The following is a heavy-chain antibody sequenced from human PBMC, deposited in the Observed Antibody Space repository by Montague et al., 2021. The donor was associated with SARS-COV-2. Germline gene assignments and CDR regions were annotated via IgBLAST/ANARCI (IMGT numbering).Heavy chain of an antibody. J-gene: IGHJ6*02. V-gene: IGHV3-30-3*01. Sequence: SRRLSCAASGFTFSSYAMHWVRQAPGKGLEWVAVISYDGSNKYYADSVKGRFTISRDNSKNTLYLQMNSLRAEDTAVYYCARELADYGMDVWGQGTTVTVSS. CDR1: GFTFSSYA. CDR3: ARELADYGMDV. CDR2: ISYDGSNK.